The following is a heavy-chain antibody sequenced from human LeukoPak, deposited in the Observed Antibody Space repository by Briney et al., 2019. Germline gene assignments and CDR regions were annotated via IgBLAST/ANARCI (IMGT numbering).Heavy chain of an antibody. D-gene: IGHD6-13*01. CDR2: IKQDGSEK. CDR1: GFTFSSYW. Sequence: PGGSLRLSCAASGFTFSSYWMSWVRQAPGKGLEWVANIKQDGSEKYYVDSVKGRFTISRDNAKNSLYLQMNSLRAEDTAVYYCAREKSSSWVYYYYYYMDVWGKGTTVTVSS. CDR3: AREKSSSWVYYYYYYMDV. J-gene: IGHJ6*03. V-gene: IGHV3-7*01.